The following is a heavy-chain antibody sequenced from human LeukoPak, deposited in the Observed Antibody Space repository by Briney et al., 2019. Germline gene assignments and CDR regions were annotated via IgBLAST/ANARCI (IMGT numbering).Heavy chain of an antibody. CDR3: ARHGGYSTTFDY. CDR2: IYTSGST. V-gene: IGHV4-4*09. J-gene: IGHJ4*02. CDR1: GGSISNYY. D-gene: IGHD6-13*01. Sequence: PSETLSLTCTVSGGSISNYYWSWIRQPPGKGLEWIGYIYTSGSTNYNPSLKSRVTISVDTSKNQFSLNLSSVTAADTAVYYCARHGGYSTTFDYWGQGTLVAVSS.